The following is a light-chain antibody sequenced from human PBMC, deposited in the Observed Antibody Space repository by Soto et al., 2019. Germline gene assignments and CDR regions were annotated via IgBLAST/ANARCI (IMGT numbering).Light chain of an antibody. Sequence: IVMTQSPATLSVSPGERATLSCRASQSVSSNLAWYQQKTGQAPRLLIYDASNRATGIPARFSGSGSGTDFTLTISRLEPEDFAVYYCQHYGSSPITFGQGTRLEIK. V-gene: IGKV3-20*01. CDR2: DAS. CDR1: QSVSSN. CDR3: QHYGSSPIT. J-gene: IGKJ5*01.